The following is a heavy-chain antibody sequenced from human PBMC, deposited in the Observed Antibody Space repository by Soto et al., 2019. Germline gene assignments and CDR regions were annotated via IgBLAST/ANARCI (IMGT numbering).Heavy chain of an antibody. Sequence: PGESLKISCKGSGYSFTSYWISWVRQMPGKGLEWMGRIDPSDSYTNYSPSFQGHVTISANKSISTAYLQWSSLKASDTAMYYCARFMVGCGGDFYPGMDVWGQGTTVTVSS. CDR1: GYSFTSYW. D-gene: IGHD2-21*02. J-gene: IGHJ6*02. CDR3: ARFMVGCGGDFYPGMDV. CDR2: IDPSDSYT. V-gene: IGHV5-10-1*01.